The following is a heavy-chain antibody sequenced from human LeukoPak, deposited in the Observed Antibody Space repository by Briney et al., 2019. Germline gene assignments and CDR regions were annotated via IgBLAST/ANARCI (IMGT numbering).Heavy chain of an antibody. J-gene: IGHJ4*02. CDR1: GGSILTTNW. V-gene: IGHV4-4*02. Sequence: SGTLSLTCAVSGGSILTTNWWNWVRQPPGKGLEWIGEVHLSGASNYNPSLKSRVSMSIDKSRNQLSLELTSVTAADTAIYYCARESGAFSPFGFWGQGTLVTVSS. CDR3: ARESGAFSPFGF. D-gene: IGHD1-26*01. CDR2: VHLSGAS.